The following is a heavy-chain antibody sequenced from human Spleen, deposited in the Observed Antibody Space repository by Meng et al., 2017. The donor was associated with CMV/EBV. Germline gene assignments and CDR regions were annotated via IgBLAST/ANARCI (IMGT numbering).Heavy chain of an antibody. J-gene: IGHJ4*02. CDR3: ARDFDYGGNGFFDY. V-gene: IGHV3-33*01. D-gene: IGHD4-23*01. CDR2: IWYDGSSK. Sequence: ASGFTFSSYGMHWVRQALGKGLEWVAVIWYDGSSKYYLESVKGRFTISRDNSKNTLYLQMNSLRAEDTAVYYCARDFDYGGNGFFDYWGLGTLVTVSS. CDR1: GFTFSSYG.